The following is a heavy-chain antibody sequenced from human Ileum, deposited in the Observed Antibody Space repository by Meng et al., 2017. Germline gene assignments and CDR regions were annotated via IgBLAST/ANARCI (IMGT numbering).Heavy chain of an antibody. D-gene: IGHD2/OR15-2a*01. Sequence: EVQLVESGGGLVQPGGSLGLSCAASGFTFSSYWMHWVRQVPGKGLVWVSRIRYDGSRTGYADSVKGRFTISRDNAKNTVYLQMNSLRAEDTAIYYCAKDFSSSPGDYWGQGTLVTVSS. J-gene: IGHJ4*02. CDR1: GFTFSSYW. V-gene: IGHV3-74*01. CDR2: IRYDGSRT. CDR3: AKDFSSSPGDY.